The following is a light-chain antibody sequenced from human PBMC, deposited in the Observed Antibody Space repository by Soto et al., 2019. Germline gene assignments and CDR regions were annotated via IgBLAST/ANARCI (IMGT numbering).Light chain of an antibody. J-gene: IGKJ4*02. V-gene: IGKV3-20*01. CDR3: QQFARS. Sequence: EILLTQSPGTLSLSPGERATLSCRASQSVSPSSLAWYQQRPGQSPRLLIYGASSRATGIPDRFSGRGSGTDFTLIISRLEPEDFAVYYCQQFARSFGGGTKVDIK. CDR2: GAS. CDR1: QSVSPSS.